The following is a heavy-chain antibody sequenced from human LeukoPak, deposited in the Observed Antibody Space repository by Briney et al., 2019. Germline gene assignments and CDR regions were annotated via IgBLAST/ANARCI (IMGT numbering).Heavy chain of an antibody. V-gene: IGHV3-48*02. CDR2: ISSSSSTI. CDR3: ARDSPHYDFWSGYKSFDY. Sequence: GGSLRLSCAASGFTFSSYSMNWVRQAPGKGLEWVSYISSSSSTIYYADSVKGRFTISRDNAKNSLYLQMNSLRDEDTAVYYCARDSPHYDFWSGYKSFDYWGQGTLVTVSS. D-gene: IGHD3-3*01. J-gene: IGHJ4*02. CDR1: GFTFSSYS.